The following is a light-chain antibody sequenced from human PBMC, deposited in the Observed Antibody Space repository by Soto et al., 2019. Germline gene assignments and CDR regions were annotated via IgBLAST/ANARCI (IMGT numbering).Light chain of an antibody. J-gene: IGKJ2*01. V-gene: IGKV3-15*01. Sequence: EIVMTHSPATLSVSPGERATLSCRASQRVSSNLAWYQQKPGQAPRLLIYGASTRATAIPARFSGSGSGTEFTHTISSLQSEDFAVYYCQRGYTVGQGTKMEIK. CDR2: GAS. CDR3: QRGYT. CDR1: QRVSSN.